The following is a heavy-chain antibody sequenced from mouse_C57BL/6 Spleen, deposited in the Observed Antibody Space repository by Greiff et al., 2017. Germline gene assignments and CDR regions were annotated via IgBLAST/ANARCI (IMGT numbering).Heavy chain of an antibody. CDR3: ARPLICYCGSGGYAMDY. J-gene: IGHJ4*01. D-gene: IGHD1-1*01. Sequence: QVQLQQSGAELARPGASVKLSCKASGYTFTSYGISWVKQRTGEGLEWIGEIYPRSGNTYYNEKFKGKATLTADKSSSTAYMELRSLTSEDCAVYFCARPLICYCGSGGYAMDYWGQGTSVTVSS. CDR1: GYTFTSYG. CDR2: IYPRSGNT. V-gene: IGHV1-81*01.